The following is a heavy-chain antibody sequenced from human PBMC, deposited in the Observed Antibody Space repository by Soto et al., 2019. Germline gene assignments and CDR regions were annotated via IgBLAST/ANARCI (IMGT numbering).Heavy chain of an antibody. CDR2: IKTKTDGGTT. D-gene: IGHD6-13*01. CDR1: GFTFRNAW. CDR3: TTDQPAYSSSWSSSDFDY. J-gene: IGHJ4*02. Sequence: EVQLVESGGGLVKPGGSLRLSCAASGFTFRNAWMSWVRQAPGEGLEWVGRIKTKTDGGTTDYSAPMKGRFTISRDDSRNMLYLQMNSLKTEDTAVYYCTTDQPAYSSSWSSSDFDYWGQGTLVTVSS. V-gene: IGHV3-15*01.